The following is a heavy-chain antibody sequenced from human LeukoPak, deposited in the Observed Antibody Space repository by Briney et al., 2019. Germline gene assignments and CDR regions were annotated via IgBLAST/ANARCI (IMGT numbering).Heavy chain of an antibody. CDR3: ARRQYSSSWYFDY. Sequence: SETLSLTCTVSGGSISSGSYHWSWIRQPAGKGLERIGRIYTSGSTNYNPSLKSRVTISVDTSKNQFSLKLSSVTAADTAVYYCARRQYSSSWYFDYWGQGTLVTVSS. CDR1: GGSISSGSYH. V-gene: IGHV4-61*02. J-gene: IGHJ4*02. D-gene: IGHD6-13*01. CDR2: IYTSGST.